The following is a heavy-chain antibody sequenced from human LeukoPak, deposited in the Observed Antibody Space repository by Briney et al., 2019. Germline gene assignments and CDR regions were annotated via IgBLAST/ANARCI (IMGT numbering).Heavy chain of an antibody. V-gene: IGHV1-18*01. CDR3: ARGLRGEATLTFFDRFVFDI. CDR2: ISAYNGNT. CDR1: GYTFTSYG. D-gene: IGHD3-9*01. J-gene: IGHJ3*02. Sequence: GASVKVSCKASGYTFTSYGISWVRQAPGQGLEWMGWISAYNGNTNYAQKLQGRVTMTTDTSTSTAYMELRSLRSDDTAVYYCARGLRGEATLTFFDRFVFDIWGQGTMVTVSP.